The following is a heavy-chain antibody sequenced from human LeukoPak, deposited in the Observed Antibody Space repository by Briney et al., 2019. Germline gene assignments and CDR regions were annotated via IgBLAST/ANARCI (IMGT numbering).Heavy chain of an antibody. J-gene: IGHJ4*02. Sequence: PGGSLRLSCAASGFTFSSYAMSWVRQAPGKGLEWVSAISGSGGSTYYADSVKGRLTISRDNSKNTLYLQMNSLRAEDTAVYYCANAENPLWSDFDYWGQGTLVTVSS. D-gene: IGHD3-10*01. CDR1: GFTFSSYA. V-gene: IGHV3-23*01. CDR3: ANAENPLWSDFDY. CDR2: ISGSGGST.